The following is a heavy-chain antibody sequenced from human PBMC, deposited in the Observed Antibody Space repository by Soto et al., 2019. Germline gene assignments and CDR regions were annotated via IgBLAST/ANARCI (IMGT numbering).Heavy chain of an antibody. CDR1: GFTFSSYG. J-gene: IGHJ4*02. Sequence: GGSLRLSCAASGFTFSSYGMHWVRQAPGKGLEWVAVISYDGSNKYYADSVKGRFTISRDNSKNTLYLQMDSLRAEDTAIYYCAGRLTTAASLDYWGRGTLVTV. D-gene: IGHD3-16*01. V-gene: IGHV3-30*03. CDR2: ISYDGSNK. CDR3: AGRLTTAASLDY.